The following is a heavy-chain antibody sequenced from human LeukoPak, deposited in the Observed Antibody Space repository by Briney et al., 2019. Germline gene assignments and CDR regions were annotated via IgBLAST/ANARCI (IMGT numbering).Heavy chain of an antibody. D-gene: IGHD2-15*01. CDR3: ARDLRDGVVAATYWFDP. CDR1: GYSISSGYY. J-gene: IGHJ5*02. CDR2: IYHSGST. Sequence: SETLSLTCTVSGYSISSGYYWGWIRPPPGKGLEWIGSIYHSGSTYYNPSLKSRVTISVDTSKNQFSLKLSSVTAADTAVYYCARDLRDGVVAATYWFDPWGQGTLVTVSS. V-gene: IGHV4-38-2*02.